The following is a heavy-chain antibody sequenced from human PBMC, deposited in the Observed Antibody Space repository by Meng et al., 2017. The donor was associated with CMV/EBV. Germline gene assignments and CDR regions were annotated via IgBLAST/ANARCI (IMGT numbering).Heavy chain of an antibody. V-gene: IGHV4-38-2*02. Sequence: SETLSLTCTVSGYSISSGYYWGWIRQPPGKGLEWIGSIYHSGSTYYNPSLKSRVTISVDTSKNQFSLKLSSVTAADTAVYYCAKEDPDYWGQGTLVTVSS. CDR1: GYSISSGYY. CDR2: IYHSGST. CDR3: AKEDPDY. J-gene: IGHJ4*02.